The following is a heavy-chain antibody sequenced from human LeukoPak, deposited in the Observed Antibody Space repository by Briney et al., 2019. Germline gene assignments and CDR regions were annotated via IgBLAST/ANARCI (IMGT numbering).Heavy chain of an antibody. CDR1: GGSFSGYY. CDR3: AVSLGSSSVPYFDY. D-gene: IGHD6-6*01. CDR2: INHSGST. J-gene: IGHJ4*02. V-gene: IGHV4-34*01. Sequence: SETLSLTCAVYGGSFSGYYWSWIRQPPGKGLEWIGEINHSGSTNYNPSLKSRVTISVDTSKNRFSLKLSSVTAADTAVYYCAVSLGSSSVPYFDYWGQGTLVTVSS.